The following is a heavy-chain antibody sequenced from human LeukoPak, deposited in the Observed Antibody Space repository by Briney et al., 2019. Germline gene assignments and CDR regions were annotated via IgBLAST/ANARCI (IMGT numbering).Heavy chain of an antibody. Sequence: PSETLSLTCSVSGGSISSYYWSWIRQPPGKGLEWIGRIYTSGSTNYNPSLKSRVTMSVDTSKNQFSLKLSSVTAADTAVYYCARDYSSGWPVTDYWGQGTLVTVSS. CDR3: ARDYSSGWPVTDY. V-gene: IGHV4-4*07. D-gene: IGHD6-19*01. J-gene: IGHJ4*02. CDR1: GGSISSYY. CDR2: IYTSGST.